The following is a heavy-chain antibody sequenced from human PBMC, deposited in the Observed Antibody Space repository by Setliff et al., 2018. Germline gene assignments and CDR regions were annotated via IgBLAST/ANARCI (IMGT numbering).Heavy chain of an antibody. J-gene: IGHJ4*02. V-gene: IGHV1-18*01. CDR2: ISAYNGNT. CDR3: ARDQPVLQFFEWLAPLDC. Sequence: EASVKVSCKASGYTFTSYAISWVRQAPGQGLEWMGWISAYNGNTNYAQKLQGRVTMTTDTSTSTAYMDLRSLRSDDTAVYYCARDQPVLQFFEWLAPLDCWGQGTLVTVSS. CDR1: GYTFTSYA. D-gene: IGHD3-3*01.